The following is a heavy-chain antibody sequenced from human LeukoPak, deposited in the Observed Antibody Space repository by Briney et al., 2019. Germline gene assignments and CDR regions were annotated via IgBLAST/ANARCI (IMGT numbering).Heavy chain of an antibody. CDR1: GVSLTNRSSY. CDR3: ARLRYYGSGRFDAFDI. J-gene: IGHJ3*02. CDR2: IYYIGAP. V-gene: IGHV4-39*01. D-gene: IGHD3-10*01. Sequence: SETPSLTRTVSGVSLTNRSSYGGWIRPRPRTRLGCIGNIYYIGAPSPNMSLKSRLTMSVDTANNQFSLQLSPVTAADTAVNYCARLRYYGSGRFDAFDIWGQGTMVTVSS.